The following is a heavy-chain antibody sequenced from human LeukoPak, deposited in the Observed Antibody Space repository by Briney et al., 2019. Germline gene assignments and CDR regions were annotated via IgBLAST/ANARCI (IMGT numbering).Heavy chain of an antibody. Sequence: PSETLSLTCSVSGGSFSGYYWSWIRQPPGKGLEWIGEINHSGSTNYNPSLKSRVTISVDTSKNQFSLKLSSVTAADTAVYYCARSCSSTSCSPAPPYYYGMDVWGQGTTVTVSS. CDR2: INHSGST. CDR3: ARSCSSTSCSPAPPYYYGMDV. V-gene: IGHV4-34*01. D-gene: IGHD2-2*01. CDR1: GGSFSGYY. J-gene: IGHJ6*02.